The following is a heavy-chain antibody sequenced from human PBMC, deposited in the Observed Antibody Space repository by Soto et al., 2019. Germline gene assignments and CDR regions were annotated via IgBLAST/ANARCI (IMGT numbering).Heavy chain of an antibody. J-gene: IGHJ4*02. D-gene: IGHD6-13*01. CDR2: IYYSGST. V-gene: IGHV4-59*01. CDR1: GGSISSYY. Sequence: QVQLQESGPGLVKPSETLSLTCTVSGGSISSYYWSWIRQPPGKGLEWIGYIYYSGSTNYHPSLKSRVTISVDTSKNQFSLKLSSVTAADTAVYYCAGEASAGSGGGYWGQGTLVTVSS. CDR3: AGEASAGSGGGY.